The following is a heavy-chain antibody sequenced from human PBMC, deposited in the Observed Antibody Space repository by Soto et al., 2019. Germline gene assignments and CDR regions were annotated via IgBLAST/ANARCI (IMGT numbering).Heavy chain of an antibody. CDR3: GRGRNGMDV. Sequence: QVQLVQSGAEVKKPGASVKVSCKASGDTFTNYDIKWVRQATGQGLEWMGWMNPNSGNTGYAQKFQGRVTMTRNTSISTAYMELGSMRSEDTAVYYWGRGRNGMDVWGQGTTVTVSS. CDR1: GDTFTNYD. J-gene: IGHJ6*02. V-gene: IGHV1-8*01. CDR2: MNPNSGNT.